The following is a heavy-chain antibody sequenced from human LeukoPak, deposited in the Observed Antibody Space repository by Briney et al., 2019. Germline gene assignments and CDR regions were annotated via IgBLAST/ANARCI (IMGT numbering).Heavy chain of an antibody. V-gene: IGHV4-30-4*01. CDR2: TYDSGST. J-gene: IGHJ5*02. CDR3: AGPYYYDSRIDP. Sequence: PSETLSLTCTVSGGSISSGDYYWRWIRQPPGKGLEWIAYTYDSGSTYYNPSPKSRVTMSADTSKNQLTLKLSSVTAADTAVYYCAGPYYYDSRIDPWGQGILVTVSS. D-gene: IGHD3-22*01. CDR1: GGSISSGDYY.